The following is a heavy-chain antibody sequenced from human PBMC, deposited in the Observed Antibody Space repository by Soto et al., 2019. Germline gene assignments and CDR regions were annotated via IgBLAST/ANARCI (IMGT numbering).Heavy chain of an antibody. V-gene: IGHV4-39*01. CDR2: IYYSGST. Sequence: SETLSLTCTVSGGSISSSSYYWVWIRQPPGKGLEWIGSIYYSGSTYYNPSLKSRVTISVDTSKNQFSLKLSSVTAADTAVYYCARHVSNYDFWSGCWFDPWGQGTLVTVSS. D-gene: IGHD3-3*01. CDR1: GGSISSSSYY. CDR3: ARHVSNYDFWSGCWFDP. J-gene: IGHJ5*02.